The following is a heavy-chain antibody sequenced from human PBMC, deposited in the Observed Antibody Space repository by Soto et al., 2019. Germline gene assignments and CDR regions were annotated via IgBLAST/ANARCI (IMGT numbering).Heavy chain of an antibody. D-gene: IGHD3-3*01. Sequence: PSETLSLTCTVSGVSISSYYWSWIRQPPGKGLEWIGYIYYSGSTNYNPSLKSRVTISVDTSKNQFSLKLSSVTAADTAVYYCARLDYDFWSGYLNYWGQGTLVTVSS. CDR3: ARLDYDFWSGYLNY. CDR2: IYYSGST. CDR1: GVSISSYY. V-gene: IGHV4-59*08. J-gene: IGHJ4*02.